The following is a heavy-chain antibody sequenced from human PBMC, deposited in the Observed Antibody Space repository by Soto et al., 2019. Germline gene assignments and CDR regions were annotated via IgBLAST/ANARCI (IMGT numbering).Heavy chain of an antibody. D-gene: IGHD2-21*01. CDR1: GGSISSSSDY. J-gene: IGHJ5*01. CDR3: ARRDPCYWFDP. V-gene: IGHV4-39*01. Sequence: AETLSLTSAVSGGSISSSSDYWVWIRHPPGKGLEWIGSIYYSGSTYYNPSLKSRVTISVDTSKNQFSLKLSSVTAAVTAVGYCARRDPCYWFDPWGQGSL. CDR2: IYYSGST.